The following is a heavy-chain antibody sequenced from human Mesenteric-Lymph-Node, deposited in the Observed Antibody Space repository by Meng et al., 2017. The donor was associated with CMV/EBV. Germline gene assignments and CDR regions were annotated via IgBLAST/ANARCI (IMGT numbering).Heavy chain of an antibody. J-gene: IGHJ4*02. CDR1: GFTFSNYA. D-gene: IGHD3-3*01. Sequence: GESLKISCAASGFTFSNYAMSWVRQAPGKGLEWVSGISGGGGGSTYYAHSVKGRFTISRDNSKNRLYLQMNSLRAEDTGVYYCAKSTVFGVVSIDYWGQGTLVTVSS. CDR3: AKSTVFGVVSIDY. V-gene: IGHV3-23*01. CDR2: ISGGGGGST.